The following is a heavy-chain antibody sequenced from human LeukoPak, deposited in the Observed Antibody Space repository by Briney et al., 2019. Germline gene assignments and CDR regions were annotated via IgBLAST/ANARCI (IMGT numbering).Heavy chain of an antibody. CDR3: ARGRATVKNHYFDY. Sequence: SVKVSCKASGGTFSSYAISWVRQAPGQGLEWMGRIIPIFGIANYAQKFQGRVTITADKSTSTAYMELSSLRSEDTAVYYCARGRATVKNHYFDYWGQGTLVIVSS. V-gene: IGHV1-69*04. CDR1: GGTFSSYA. CDR2: IIPIFGIA. J-gene: IGHJ4*02. D-gene: IGHD4-17*01.